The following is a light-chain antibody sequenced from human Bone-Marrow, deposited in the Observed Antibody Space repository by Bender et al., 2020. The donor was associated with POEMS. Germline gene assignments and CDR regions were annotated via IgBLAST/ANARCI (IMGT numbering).Light chain of an antibody. J-gene: IGLJ3*02. Sequence: QSVLTQPPSASGTPGQTVTISCSGSTSTIGSNYVYWYQHLPGTAPKVLISKNNQRPSGVPDRFSGSKSGTSASLAISGLRSEDEADYYCCSYAGATFWVFGGGTKLTVL. CDR1: TSTIGSNY. V-gene: IGLV1-47*01. CDR3: CSYAGATFWV. CDR2: KNN.